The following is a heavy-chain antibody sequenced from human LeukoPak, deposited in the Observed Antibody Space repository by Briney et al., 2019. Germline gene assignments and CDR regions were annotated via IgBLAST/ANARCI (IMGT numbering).Heavy chain of an antibody. CDR2: INNDGSSI. CDR3: ARDYDWSIDQ. V-gene: IGHV3-74*01. J-gene: IGHJ5*02. D-gene: IGHD5-12*01. CDR1: GFTFSSHL. Sequence: GGSLRLSCAASGFTFSSHLMHWVRQAPGKGLVWVSRINNDGSSIRYADSVKGRFTISRDNARNTLYLQMSSLRADDTGVYYCARDYDWSIDQWGQGTLVTVSS.